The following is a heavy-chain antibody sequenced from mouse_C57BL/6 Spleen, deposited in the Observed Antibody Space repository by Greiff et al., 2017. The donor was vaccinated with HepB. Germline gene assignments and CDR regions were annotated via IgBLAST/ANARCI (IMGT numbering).Heavy chain of an antibody. Sequence: VQLKQSGAELVRPGASVKLSCTASGFNIKDYYMHWVKQRPEQGLEWIGRIDPEDGDTEYAPKFQGKATMTADPSSNTAYLQLSSLTSEDTAVYYCTTSYYDAMDYWGQGTSVTVSS. CDR2: IDPEDGDT. CDR3: TTSYYDAMDY. D-gene: IGHD2-12*01. V-gene: IGHV14-1*01. CDR1: GFNIKDYY. J-gene: IGHJ4*01.